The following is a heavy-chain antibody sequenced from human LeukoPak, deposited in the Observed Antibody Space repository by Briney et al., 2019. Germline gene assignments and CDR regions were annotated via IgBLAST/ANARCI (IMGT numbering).Heavy chain of an antibody. J-gene: IGHJ2*01. CDR2: IRNDGMTT. V-gene: IGHV3-74*01. CDR3: VRLYKIEGADL. CDR1: GFTFSTYW. D-gene: IGHD1-14*01. Sequence: GGSLRLSCAASGFTFSTYWMHWVRQTPGKGLVWVSSIRNDGMTTNYADSVKGRFTISRDNAKNTLYLQMNSLRAEDTAVYYCVRLYKIEGADLWGRGTLVTVSS.